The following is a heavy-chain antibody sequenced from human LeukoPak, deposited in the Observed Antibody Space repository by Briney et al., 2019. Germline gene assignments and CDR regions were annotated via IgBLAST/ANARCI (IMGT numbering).Heavy chain of an antibody. CDR2: IYPDDSDT. D-gene: IGHD3-3*01. Sequence: GESLKISCKASGYTFTNYWIGWGRQMPGKGLEWMAMIYPDDSDTKYSPSFQGQVTISVDESINTAYLQWSSLKASDTAIYYCARHEVGGDSSSGYEYYYYMDVWGKGTAVTVSS. J-gene: IGHJ6*03. CDR3: ARHEVGGDSSSGYEYYYYMDV. CDR1: GYTFTNYW. V-gene: IGHV5-51*01.